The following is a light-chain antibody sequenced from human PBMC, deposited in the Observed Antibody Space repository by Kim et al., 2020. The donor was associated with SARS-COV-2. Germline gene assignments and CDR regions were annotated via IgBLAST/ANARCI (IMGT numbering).Light chain of an antibody. Sequence: KRETISSTRSGGHMCSKEGKWYRHRPDNAHTTVFYEDNQRPSGVPDRFSGSIDSSSNSASLTISGLKTEDEADYYCQSYDSSNHEVFGGGTRLTVL. CDR1: GGHMCSKE. CDR3: QSYDSSNHEV. V-gene: IGLV6-57*03. J-gene: IGLJ2*01. CDR2: EDN.